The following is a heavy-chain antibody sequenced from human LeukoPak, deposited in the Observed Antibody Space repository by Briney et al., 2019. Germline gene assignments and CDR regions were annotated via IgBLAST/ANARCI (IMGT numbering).Heavy chain of an antibody. CDR3: AKDPSHYDSSGYPCD. CDR1: GFTFSSYG. D-gene: IGHD3-22*01. CDR2: IRYDGSNK. V-gene: IGHV3-30*02. Sequence: GGSLRLSCAASGFTFSSYGMHWVRQAPGKGLEWVAFIRYDGSNKYYADSVKGRFTISRDNSKNTLYLQMNSLRAEDTAVYYCAKDPSHYDSSGYPCDWGQGTLVAVSS. J-gene: IGHJ4*02.